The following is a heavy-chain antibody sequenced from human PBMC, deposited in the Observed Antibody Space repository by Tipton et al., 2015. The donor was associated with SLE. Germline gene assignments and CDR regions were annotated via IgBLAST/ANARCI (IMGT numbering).Heavy chain of an antibody. CDR3: ARTPGNYYYMDV. Sequence: TLSLTCTVSGGSISSGSYYWSWIRQPPGKGLEWIGEINHSGSTNYNPSLKSRVTISVDTSKNQFSLKLSSVTAADTAVYYCARTPGNYYYMDVWGKGTTVTVSS. J-gene: IGHJ6*03. CDR1: GGSISSGSYY. CDR2: INHSGST. D-gene: IGHD2-15*01. V-gene: IGHV4-39*07.